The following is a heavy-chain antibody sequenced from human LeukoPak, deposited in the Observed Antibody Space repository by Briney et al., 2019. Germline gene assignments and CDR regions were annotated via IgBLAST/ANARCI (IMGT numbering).Heavy chain of an antibody. V-gene: IGHV1-18*01. D-gene: IGHD3-22*01. Sequence: ASVKVSCKASGYTFTSYGISWVRQAPGQGLEWMGWISAYNGNTNYAQKLQGRVTMTTDTSTSTAYMELRSLRSDDTAVYYCARDFSLGYYDGFGGGGDSWFDPWGQGTLVTVSS. CDR2: ISAYNGNT. CDR1: GYTFTSYG. CDR3: ARDFSLGYYDGFGGGGDSWFDP. J-gene: IGHJ5*02.